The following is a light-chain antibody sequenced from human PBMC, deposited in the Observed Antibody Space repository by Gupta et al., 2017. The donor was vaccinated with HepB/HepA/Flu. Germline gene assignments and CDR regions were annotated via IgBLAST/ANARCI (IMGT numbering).Light chain of an antibody. CDR2: AIS. Sequence: DTQMTQSPSSLSASVGDRVAITCRASQGIGNNLAWYQQKPGRAPKRLIYAISSLQSGVPSRFSGIGSGTEFTLTISSLQPEDFATYYCLQSNYFPITFGQGTKL. J-gene: IGKJ2*01. V-gene: IGKV1-17*01. CDR3: LQSNYFPIT. CDR1: QGIGNN.